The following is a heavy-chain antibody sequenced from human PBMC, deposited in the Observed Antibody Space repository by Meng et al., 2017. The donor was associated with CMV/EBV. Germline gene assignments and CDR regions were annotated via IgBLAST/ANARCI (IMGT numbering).Heavy chain of an antibody. Sequence: ASVKVSCKASGYTFTSYYMHWVRQAPGQGLEWMGIINPSGGSTSYAQKFQGRVTMTRDTSTSTVYMELGSLRSEDTAVYYCARAGGYDFWSGKPKYGMDVWGQGTTVTVSS. CDR3: ARAGGYDFWSGKPKYGMDV. CDR2: INPSGGST. J-gene: IGHJ6*02. V-gene: IGHV1-46*01. D-gene: IGHD3-3*01. CDR1: GYTFTSYY.